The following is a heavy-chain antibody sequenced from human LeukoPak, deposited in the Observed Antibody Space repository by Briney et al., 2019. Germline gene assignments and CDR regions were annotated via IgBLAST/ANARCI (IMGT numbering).Heavy chain of an antibody. V-gene: IGHV1-2*02. Sequence: GASVKVSCKASGYTFTGYYMHWVRQAPGQGLEWMGWINPNSGGTNYAQKFQGRVTMTRDTSISTAYMELSRLRSDDTAVYYCARAVVVDAPDAFDIWGQGTMVTVSS. CDR1: GYTFTGYY. CDR3: ARAVVVDAPDAFDI. CDR2: INPNSGGT. D-gene: IGHD2-15*01. J-gene: IGHJ3*02.